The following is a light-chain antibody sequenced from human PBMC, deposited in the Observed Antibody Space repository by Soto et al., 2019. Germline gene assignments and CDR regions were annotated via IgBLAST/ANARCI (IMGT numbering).Light chain of an antibody. CDR1: SSDVGGYNY. J-gene: IGLJ3*02. CDR2: DVS. Sequence: QSALTQPAPVSGSPGQSITISCTGTSSDVGGYNYVSWYQHHPGKAPKLMIYDVSNRPSGVSNRFSGSKSGNTASLTISGLQSEDEADYYCSSYTSSSRWVFGGGTKLTVL. CDR3: SSYTSSSRWV. V-gene: IGLV2-14*03.